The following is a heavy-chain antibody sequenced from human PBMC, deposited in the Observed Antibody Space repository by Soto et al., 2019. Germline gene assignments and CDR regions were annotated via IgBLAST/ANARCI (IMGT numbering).Heavy chain of an antibody. V-gene: IGHV3-23*01. CDR3: AKEGGGGYYDSSGFYRSQHYYFDY. Sequence: GGSLRLSCAASGFTFSSYAMSWVRQAPGRGLEWVSVISGSGGSTYYADSVKGRFTISRDNSKNTLYLQMNSLRAEDTAIYYCAKEGGGGYYDSSGFYRSQHYYFDYWGQGALVTVSS. J-gene: IGHJ4*02. CDR1: GFTFSSYA. D-gene: IGHD3-22*01. CDR2: ISGSGGST.